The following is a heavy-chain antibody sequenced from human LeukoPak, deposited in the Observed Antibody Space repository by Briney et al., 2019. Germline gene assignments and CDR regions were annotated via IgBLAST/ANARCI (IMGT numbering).Heavy chain of an antibody. CDR2: INHSGST. Sequence: SETLSLTCAVYGGSFSGYYWSWIRQLPGKGLEWIGEINHSGSTNYNPSLKSRVTISVDTSKNQFSLKLSSVTAADTAVYYCARGKSGSSWTRWFDPWGQGTLVTVSS. D-gene: IGHD6-13*01. CDR3: ARGKSGSSWTRWFDP. J-gene: IGHJ5*02. V-gene: IGHV4-34*01. CDR1: GGSFSGYY.